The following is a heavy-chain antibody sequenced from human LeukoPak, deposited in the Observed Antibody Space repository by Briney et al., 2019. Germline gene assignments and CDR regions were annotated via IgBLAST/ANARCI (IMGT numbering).Heavy chain of an antibody. CDR3: AKDSKDNTAAGDY. J-gene: IGHJ4*02. V-gene: IGHV3-30*02. CDR1: GFTFSSYG. CDR2: IRYDGSNK. Sequence: GGSLRLSCAASGFTFSSYGMHWVRQAPGKGLEWVAFIRYDGSNKYYADSVKGRFTISRDNSKNTLYLQMNSLRAEDTAVYYCAKDSKDNTAAGDYWGQGTLVTVSS. D-gene: IGHD6-13*01.